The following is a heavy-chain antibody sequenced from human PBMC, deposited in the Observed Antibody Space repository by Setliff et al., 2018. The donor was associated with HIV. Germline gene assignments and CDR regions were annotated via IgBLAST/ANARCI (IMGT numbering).Heavy chain of an antibody. J-gene: IGHJ6*03. CDR3: ARHSPVTTEDYMDV. CDR1: GDSVTTPYY. Sequence: PSETLSLTCTLSGDSVTTPYYWGWIRQPPGKGLEWVGSIYHSGATHFTPSLKSRVTLSVDTSKNQFFLRLTSVSAADTGLYFCARHSPVTTEDYMDVWGKGTTVTVSS. CDR2: IYHSGAT. V-gene: IGHV4-38-2*02. D-gene: IGHD4-17*01.